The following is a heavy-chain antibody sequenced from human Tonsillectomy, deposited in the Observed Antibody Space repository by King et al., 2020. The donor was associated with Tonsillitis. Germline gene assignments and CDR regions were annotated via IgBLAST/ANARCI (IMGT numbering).Heavy chain of an antibody. CDR3: AKARGYYDLSNYRDPFDY. Sequence: VQLVESGGGVVQPGRSLRLSCAASGFTFSTYAMHWVRQAPGKGLEWVAIMSYDGSNKYYADSVKGRFTIPRDNSKNTLYLQMNSLRAEDTAVYYCAKARGYYDLSNYRDPFDYWGQGTLVTVSS. J-gene: IGHJ4*02. D-gene: IGHD3-22*01. V-gene: IGHV3-30*18. CDR1: GFTFSTYA. CDR2: MSYDGSNK.